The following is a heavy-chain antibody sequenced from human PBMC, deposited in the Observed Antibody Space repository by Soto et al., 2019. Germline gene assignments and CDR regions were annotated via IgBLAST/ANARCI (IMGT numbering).Heavy chain of an antibody. CDR3: ARGIVVVVAANIIVRYFDY. J-gene: IGHJ4*02. D-gene: IGHD2-15*01. CDR2: IYYSGST. V-gene: IGHV4-31*03. CDR1: GGSISSGGYY. Sequence: SETLSLTCTVSGGSISSGGYYWSWIRQHPGKGLEWIGYIYYSGSTYYNPSLKSRVTISVDTSKNQFSLKLSSVTAADTAVYYCARGIVVVVAANIIVRYFDYWGQGTLVTVSS.